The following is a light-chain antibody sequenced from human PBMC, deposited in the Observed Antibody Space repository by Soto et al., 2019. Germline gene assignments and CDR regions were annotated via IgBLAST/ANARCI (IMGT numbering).Light chain of an antibody. V-gene: IGKV3-20*01. Sequence: EVVITQSPSTLSVSPGESATLSCRASQSISSSKLAWYQQNPGQAPRLLLFGVSNRATGIPARFSGSGSGTEFSLTISRLEPEDFAVYYCQQHGSSPWMFGQGTKVDIK. CDR2: GVS. J-gene: IGKJ1*01. CDR3: QQHGSSPWM. CDR1: QSISSSK.